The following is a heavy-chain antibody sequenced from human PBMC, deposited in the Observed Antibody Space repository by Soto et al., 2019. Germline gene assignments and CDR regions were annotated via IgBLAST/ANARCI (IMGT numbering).Heavy chain of an antibody. CDR2: IKSKTDGGTT. CDR3: GVSPYYYDRSGSNTVWRY. Sequence: PGGSLRLSCAASGFTFNNAWMSWVRQAPGKGLEWVGRIKSKTDGGTTEYAAPVKGRFTISRDDSKNTLYLQMNSLKTEDTAVYYCGVSPYYYDRSGSNTVWRYWGHGTLVTVS. D-gene: IGHD3-22*01. CDR1: GFTFNNAW. J-gene: IGHJ4*01. V-gene: IGHV3-15*01.